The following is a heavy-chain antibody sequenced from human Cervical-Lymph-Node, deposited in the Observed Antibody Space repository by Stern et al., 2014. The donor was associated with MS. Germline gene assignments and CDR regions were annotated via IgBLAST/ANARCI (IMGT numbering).Heavy chain of an antibody. CDR1: GFTFTSSA. J-gene: IGHJ4*02. V-gene: IGHV1-58*01. D-gene: IGHD1-26*01. Sequence: QLVESGPEVKKPGTSVKVSCKASGFTFTSSAVQWVRQARGQRLEWIGWIVVGRGKTNYAKKFQERVHITRDISTRTAYTGVSSLRSEDTAVYYCAATSHVGYFDYWGQGTLVTVSS. CDR3: AATSHVGYFDY. CDR2: IVVGRGKT.